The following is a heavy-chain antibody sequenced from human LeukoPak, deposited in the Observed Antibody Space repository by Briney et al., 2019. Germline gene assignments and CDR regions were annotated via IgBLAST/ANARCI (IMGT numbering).Heavy chain of an antibody. J-gene: IGHJ4*02. D-gene: IGHD5-12*01. CDR1: GGSISRSY. Sequence: SETLSLTCIVSGGSISRSYWSWIRQPPGKGLEWIGYINYSGRTEYNPSLQSRVTMSVDTSKDQFSLKLSSVTAADTAMYYCARDSGYDPTFDYWGQGTLVTVSS. CDR2: INYSGRT. CDR3: ARDSGYDPTFDY. V-gene: IGHV4-59*12.